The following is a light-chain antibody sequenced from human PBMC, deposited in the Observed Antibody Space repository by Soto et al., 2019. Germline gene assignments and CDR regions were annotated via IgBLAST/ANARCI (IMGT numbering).Light chain of an antibody. Sequence: QSALTQPRSVSGSPGQSVTISCTGTSSDVGGYNYVSWYQQHPGKAPKLMIYDVSKRPSGVPDRFSGSKSGNTASLTISGLRSEDEADYYCATWDDSLSGWVFGGGTKLTVL. CDR3: ATWDDSLSGWV. V-gene: IGLV2-11*01. CDR1: SSDVGGYNY. J-gene: IGLJ3*02. CDR2: DVS.